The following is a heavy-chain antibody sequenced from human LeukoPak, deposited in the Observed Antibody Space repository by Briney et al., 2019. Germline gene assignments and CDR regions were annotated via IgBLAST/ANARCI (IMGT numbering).Heavy chain of an antibody. CDR2: IKQGGSEK. CDR3: AGALRDCSSTSCSAPGY. Sequence: PGGSLRLSCAASGFTFSSYWMSWVRQAPGKGREWVANIKQGGSEKYYVDSVKGRFTISRDNAKNSLYLKMNSLRAEDTAVYYCAGALRDCSSTSCSAPGYWGQGTLVTVSS. CDR1: GFTFSSYW. D-gene: IGHD2-2*01. J-gene: IGHJ4*02. V-gene: IGHV3-7*04.